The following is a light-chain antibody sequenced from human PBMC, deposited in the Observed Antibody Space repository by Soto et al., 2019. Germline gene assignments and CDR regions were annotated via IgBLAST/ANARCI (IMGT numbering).Light chain of an antibody. Sequence: QPVLTQSPSASASLGASVKLTCTLSSGHSSYAIASHQQQPEKGPRYLMKLNSDGSHSKGDGIPDRFSGSSSGAERYLTIPSLQSEDEADYYCQTWGTGIHVFGTGTKV. CDR1: SGHSSYA. CDR3: QTWGTGIHV. J-gene: IGLJ1*01. V-gene: IGLV4-69*01. CDR2: LNSDGSH.